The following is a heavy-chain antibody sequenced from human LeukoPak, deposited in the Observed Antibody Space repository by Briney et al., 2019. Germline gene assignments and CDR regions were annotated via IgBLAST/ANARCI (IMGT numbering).Heavy chain of an antibody. CDR2: IYTSGST. CDR3: ARLVGAGKDYYYYYMDV. V-gene: IGHV4-4*07. Sequence: SETLSLTCTVPGGSISSYYWSWIRQPAGKGLEWIGRIYTSGSTNYNPSLKSRVTMSVDKSKNQFSLKVSSVTAADTAVYYCARLVGAGKDYYYYYMDVWGKGTTVTVSS. D-gene: IGHD1-26*01. CDR1: GGSISSYY. J-gene: IGHJ6*03.